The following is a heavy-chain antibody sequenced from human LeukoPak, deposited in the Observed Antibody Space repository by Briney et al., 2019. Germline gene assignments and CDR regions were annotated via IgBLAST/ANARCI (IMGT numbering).Heavy chain of an antibody. Sequence: GGSLRLSCAASGFTFNNFAMNWVRQAPGKGLEWVSYITNSGSTIHYADSVKGRFTISRDNAKNSLYLQMNSLRAEDTAVYYCARSIGLTGGGVDVWGQGTTVTVSS. V-gene: IGHV3-48*04. CDR2: ITNSGSTI. J-gene: IGHJ6*02. D-gene: IGHD3-9*01. CDR3: ARSIGLTGGGVDV. CDR1: GFTFNNFA.